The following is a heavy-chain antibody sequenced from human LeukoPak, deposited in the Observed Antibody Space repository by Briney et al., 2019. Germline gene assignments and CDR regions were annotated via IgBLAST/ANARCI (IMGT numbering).Heavy chain of an antibody. J-gene: IGHJ4*02. CDR3: ARAPRGGSYSPPSDY. CDR1: GYTFTSYG. D-gene: IGHD1-26*01. CDR2: IIPIFGTA. Sequence: ASMKVSCKASGYTFTSYGISWVRQAPGQGLEWIGGIIPIFGTANYAQKFQGRVTITADESTSTAYMELSSLRSEDTAVYYCARAPRGGSYSPPSDYWGQGTLVTVSS. V-gene: IGHV1-69*13.